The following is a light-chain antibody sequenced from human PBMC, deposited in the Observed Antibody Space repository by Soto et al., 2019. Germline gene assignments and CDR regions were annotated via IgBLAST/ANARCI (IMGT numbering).Light chain of an antibody. J-gene: IGKJ4*01. Sequence: EIVMTQSPSTLSVSQGEGATLSCRASQGIGSTLAWYQHTPGQTPRLLIYDASTRATAAPARFSGSGSGTEFTLTIYSLQSEDFAVDYCQRYNNWPLTFGGGTKVE. V-gene: IGKV3-15*01. CDR3: QRYNNWPLT. CDR2: DAS. CDR1: QGIGST.